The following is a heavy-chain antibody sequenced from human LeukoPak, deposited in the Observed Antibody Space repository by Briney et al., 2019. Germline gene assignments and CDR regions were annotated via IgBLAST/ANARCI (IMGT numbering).Heavy chain of an antibody. CDR3: ARVLVGTAMALRYYFDY. J-gene: IGHJ4*02. CDR1: GGSISSSSYY. Sequence: SETLSLTCTVSGGSISSSSYYWGWIRQPPGKGLEWIGSIYYSGSTYYNPSLKSRVTISVDTSKNQFSLKLSSVTAADTAVYYCARVLVGTAMALRYYFDYWGQGTLVTVSS. CDR2: IYYSGST. V-gene: IGHV4-39*01. D-gene: IGHD5-18*01.